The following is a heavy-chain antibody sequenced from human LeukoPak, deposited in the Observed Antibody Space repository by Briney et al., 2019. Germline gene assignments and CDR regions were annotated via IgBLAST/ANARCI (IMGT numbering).Heavy chain of an antibody. CDR2: ISAYNGNT. J-gene: IGHJ4*02. CDR1: GYTFTSYG. CDR3: ARRRWLQWGDY. D-gene: IGHD5-24*01. V-gene: IGHV1-18*01. Sequence: RWASVKVSCTASGYTFTSYGISWVRQAPGRGLEWMGWISAYNGNTNYAQKLQGRVTMTTDTSTSTAYMELRSLRSDDTAVYYCARRRWLQWGDYWGQGTLVTVSS.